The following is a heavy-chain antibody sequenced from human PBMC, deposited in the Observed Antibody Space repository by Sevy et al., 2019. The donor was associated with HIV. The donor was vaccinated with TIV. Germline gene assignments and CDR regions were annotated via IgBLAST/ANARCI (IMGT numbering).Heavy chain of an antibody. Sequence: GGSLRLSCAASGFTFSSYGMHWVRQAPGKGLEWVAVISYDGSNKYYADSVKGRFTISRDNSKNTLYLQMNSLRAEDTAVYYCAKGTFPTVRGAPLDYWGQGTLVIVSS. CDR3: AKGTFPTVRGAPLDY. D-gene: IGHD3-10*01. J-gene: IGHJ4*02. CDR1: GFTFSSYG. V-gene: IGHV3-30*18. CDR2: ISYDGSNK.